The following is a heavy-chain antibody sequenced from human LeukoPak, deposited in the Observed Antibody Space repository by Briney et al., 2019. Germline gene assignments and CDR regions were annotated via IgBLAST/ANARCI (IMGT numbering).Heavy chain of an antibody. V-gene: IGHV1-69*05. CDR2: IIPIFGTA. CDR3: ARGIVAATTGDAFYI. CDR1: GHTFTGYY. Sequence: SEKVSCKASGHTFTGYYMHWVRQAPGQGLEWMGRIIPIFGTANYAQKFQGRVTITTDESTSTAYMELSSLRSEDTAVYYCARGIVAATTGDAFYIWVQGTMVTVSS. J-gene: IGHJ3*02. D-gene: IGHD1-26*01.